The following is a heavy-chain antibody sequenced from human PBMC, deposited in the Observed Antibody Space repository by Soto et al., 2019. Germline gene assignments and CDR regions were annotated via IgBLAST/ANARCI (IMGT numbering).Heavy chain of an antibody. D-gene: IGHD6-19*01. V-gene: IGHV3-23*01. J-gene: IGHJ4*03. CDR3: AKDFVAVACTSAEFDY. Sequence: GGSLRLSCAASGFTFRSYGMSWVRQAPGEGLEWVSYISGRSGSTYYADSVKGRFTISRDNSKNTLYLQMNSLRAEDTAVYYCAKDFVAVACTSAEFDYWGHGTLVTVSS. CDR2: ISGRSGST. CDR1: GFTFRSYG.